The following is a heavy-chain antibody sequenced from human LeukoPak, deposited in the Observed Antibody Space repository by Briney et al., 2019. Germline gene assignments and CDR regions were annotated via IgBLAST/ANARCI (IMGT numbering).Heavy chain of an antibody. J-gene: IGHJ5*02. Sequence: SETLSLTCTVSGGSISSSSYYWGWIRQPPGKGLEWIGSIYYSGSTYYNPSLKSRVIISVDTSKNQFSLKLSSVTAADTAVYYCARSSEGSPRRAAGHASPTRRFDPWGQGTLVTVSS. CDR2: IYYSGST. V-gene: IGHV4-39*07. CDR3: ARSSEGSPRRAAGHASPTRRFDP. CDR1: GGSISSSSYY. D-gene: IGHD6-19*01.